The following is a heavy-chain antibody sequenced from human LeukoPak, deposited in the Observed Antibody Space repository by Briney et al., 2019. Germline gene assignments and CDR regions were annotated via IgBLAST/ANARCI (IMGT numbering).Heavy chain of an antibody. CDR2: ISYDGSNK. CDR3: ARGDTMVRGVTGAFDI. J-gene: IGHJ3*02. CDR1: GFTFSSYA. V-gene: IGHV3-30*04. Sequence: GRSLRLSCAASGFTFSSYAMHWVRQAPGKGLEWGAVISYDGSNKYYADSVKGRFTISRDNSKNTLYLQMNSLRAEDTAVYYCARGDTMVRGVTGAFDIWGQGTMVTVSS. D-gene: IGHD3-10*01.